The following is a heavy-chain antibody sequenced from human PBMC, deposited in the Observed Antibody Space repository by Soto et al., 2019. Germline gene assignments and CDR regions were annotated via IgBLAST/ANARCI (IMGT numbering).Heavy chain of an antibody. CDR3: AKMTGGTHSSDY. J-gene: IGHJ4*02. V-gene: IGHV3-23*01. CDR2: VRGSGHSP. Sequence: EVQLLESGGGLVQPGGSLRLSCAASGFAFSGTAMSWVRQAPGKGLQWVSTVRGSGHSPFYTDSVKGRFTISRDNSKNTLFLQMSGLRVDDTAIYYCAKMTGGTHSSDYWGQGTLVTVSP. D-gene: IGHD3-16*01. CDR1: GFAFSGTA.